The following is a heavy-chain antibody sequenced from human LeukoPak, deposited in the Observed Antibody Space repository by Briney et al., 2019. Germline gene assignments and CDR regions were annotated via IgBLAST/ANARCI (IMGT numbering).Heavy chain of an antibody. J-gene: IGHJ4*02. Sequence: ASVKVSCKASGYTFTSYGISWLRQAPGQGLEWMGWISAYNGNTNYAQKLQGRVTMTTDTSTSTAYMELRSLRSDDTAVYYCARGSAYYDSSGYGFDYWGQGTLVTVSS. D-gene: IGHD3-22*01. CDR3: ARGSAYYDSSGYGFDY. CDR2: ISAYNGNT. V-gene: IGHV1-18*01. CDR1: GYTFTSYG.